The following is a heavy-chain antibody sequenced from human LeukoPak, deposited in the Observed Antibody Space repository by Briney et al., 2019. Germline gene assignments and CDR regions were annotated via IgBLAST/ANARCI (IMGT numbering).Heavy chain of an antibody. V-gene: IGHV1-69*04. J-gene: IGHJ6*02. D-gene: IGHD2-2*02. CDR2: IIPILGIA. CDR1: GGTFSSYA. CDR3: ARGSKSYTDYYYYYGMDV. Sequence: GASVKVSCKASGGTFSSYAISWVRQAPGQGLEWMGRIIPILGIANYAQKFQGRVTITADKSTSTAYMELSSLRSEDTAVYYCARGSKSYTDYYYYYGMDVWGQGTTVTVSS.